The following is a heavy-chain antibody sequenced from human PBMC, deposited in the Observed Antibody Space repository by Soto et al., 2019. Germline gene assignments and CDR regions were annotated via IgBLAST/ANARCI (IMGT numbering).Heavy chain of an antibody. Sequence: SVKVSCKASGGTFRTAAISWVRQAPGQGLEWMGGIMPVFRTPDYAQKFQGRVTITADESTNTAYMELSGLRSDDTAVYYCARDNDRPQLGGNYYYILDVWGQGTTVTVSS. CDR1: GGTFRTAA. D-gene: IGHD2-8*01. CDR2: IMPVFRTP. V-gene: IGHV1-69*13. CDR3: ARDNDRPQLGGNYYYILDV. J-gene: IGHJ6*02.